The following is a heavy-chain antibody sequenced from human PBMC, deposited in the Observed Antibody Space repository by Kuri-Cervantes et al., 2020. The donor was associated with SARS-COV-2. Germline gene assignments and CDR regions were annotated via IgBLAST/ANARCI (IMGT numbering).Heavy chain of an antibody. CDR2: IYYSGST. Sequence: SETLSLTCTVSGGSISSYYWSWIRQPPGKGLEWIGYIYYSGSTNYNPSLKSRVTISVDTSKNKFSLKLSSVTAADTAVDYCARVGAYLGYCSSTSCYGPFDYWGQGTLVTVSS. V-gene: IGHV4-59*08. J-gene: IGHJ4*02. CDR3: ARVGAYLGYCSSTSCYGPFDY. CDR1: GGSISSYY. D-gene: IGHD2-2*01.